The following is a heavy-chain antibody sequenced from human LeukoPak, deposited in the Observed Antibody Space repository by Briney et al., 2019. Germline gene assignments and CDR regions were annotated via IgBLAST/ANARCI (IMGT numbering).Heavy chain of an antibody. CDR3: ARVQPGAITIFGVVRSGMDV. CDR2: IWNDGSHE. D-gene: IGHD3-3*01. V-gene: IGHV3-33*08. Sequence: TGGSLRLSCVVSGFAVSNNYLSWVRQAPGKGLEWVAVIWNDGSHEYYADSVKGRFTISRDNSKNTLFLQMNSLRAEDTALYYCARVQPGAITIFGVVRSGMDVWGQGTTVTVSS. J-gene: IGHJ6*02. CDR1: GFAVSNNY.